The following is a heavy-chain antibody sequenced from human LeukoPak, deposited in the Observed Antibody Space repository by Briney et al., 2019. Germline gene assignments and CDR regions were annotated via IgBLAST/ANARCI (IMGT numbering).Heavy chain of an antibody. V-gene: IGHV4-34*01. D-gene: IGHD3-3*01. CDR2: INHSGST. J-gene: IGHJ6*03. CDR1: GGSFSGYY. Sequence: SETLSLTCAVYGGSFSGYYWSWIRQPPGKGLEWIGEINHSGSTNYNPTLKSRVTISVDTSKNQFSLQLNSVTPEDTAVYYCARGIRFLEWSYCYYYMDVWGKGTTVTVSS. CDR3: ARGIRFLEWSYCYYYMDV.